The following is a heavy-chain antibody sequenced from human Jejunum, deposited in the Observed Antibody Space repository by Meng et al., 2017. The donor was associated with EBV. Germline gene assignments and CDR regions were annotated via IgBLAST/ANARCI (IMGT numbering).Heavy chain of an antibody. V-gene: IGHV1-18*01. Sequence: AQVVHLGGEGKKPGASVKVSCKASGYDFINSGISWVRQAPGQGLEWMGWISVYRGNTNYAQRFQDRVTLTTNTSTSTVYMELRSLTSDDTAVYYCARDRSNSDYWGQGTLVTVSS. CDR2: ISVYRGNT. D-gene: IGHD5-24*01. CDR1: GYDFINSG. J-gene: IGHJ4*02. CDR3: ARDRSNSDY.